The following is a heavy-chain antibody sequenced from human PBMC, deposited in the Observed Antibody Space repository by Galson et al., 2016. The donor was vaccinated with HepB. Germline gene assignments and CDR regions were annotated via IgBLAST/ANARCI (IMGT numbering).Heavy chain of an antibody. CDR3: ARALIVMVRGVLSDTYDV. V-gene: IGHV2-70*01. CDR2: IDRDDDK. CDR1: GFSLSTSGMC. J-gene: IGHJ3*01. Sequence: PALVKPTQTLTLTCDISGFSLSTSGMCVSWIRQPPGKALEWLALIDRDDDKYYSTSLKTRLTISKDTSKNQVVLTMTNVDPEDTATYYCARALIVMVRGVLSDTYDVWGQGTAVTVSS. D-gene: IGHD3-10*01.